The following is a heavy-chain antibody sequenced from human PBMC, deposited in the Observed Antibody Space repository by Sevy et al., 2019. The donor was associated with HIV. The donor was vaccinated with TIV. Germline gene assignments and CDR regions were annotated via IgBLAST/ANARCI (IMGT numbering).Heavy chain of an antibody. V-gene: IGHV1-69*13. CDR1: GGTFSSYA. D-gene: IGHD6-19*01. CDR3: ASYGSRSGWPRLFDY. J-gene: IGHJ4*02. Sequence: ASVKVSCKASGGTFSSYAISWVRQAPGQGLEWMGGIIPIFGTANYAQTFQGRVTITADESTSTAYMELSSLRSEDTAVYYCASYGSRSGWPRLFDYWGQGTLVTVSS. CDR2: IIPIFGTA.